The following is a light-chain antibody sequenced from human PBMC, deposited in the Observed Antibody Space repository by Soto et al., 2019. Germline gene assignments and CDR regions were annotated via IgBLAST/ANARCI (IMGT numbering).Light chain of an antibody. CDR2: GVS. V-gene: IGKV3-20*01. CDR3: QQHGTSPIT. J-gene: IGKJ5*01. Sequence: EIVLTQSPGTLSLSPGERATLSCRASQSVISNYLAWYQQKPGLAPRLLIYGVSIRATGIPDRFSGSGSGTDFTLTISRLEPEDFAVYYCQQHGTSPITCGQGTRLEIK. CDR1: QSVISNY.